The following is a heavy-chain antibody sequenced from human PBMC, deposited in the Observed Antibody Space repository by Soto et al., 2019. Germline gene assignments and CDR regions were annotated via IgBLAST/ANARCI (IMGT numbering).Heavy chain of an antibody. CDR1: GFTFSSYA. CDR2: ISGSGGST. J-gene: IGHJ4*02. CDR3: AKDLSGRYGSGSLDY. V-gene: IGHV3-23*01. Sequence: GESLKISCAASGFTFSSYAMSWVRQAPGKGLEWVSAISGSGGSTYYADSVKGRFTISRDNSKNTLYLQMNSLRAEDTAVYYCAKDLSGRYGSGSLDYWGQGTLVTVSS. D-gene: IGHD3-10*01.